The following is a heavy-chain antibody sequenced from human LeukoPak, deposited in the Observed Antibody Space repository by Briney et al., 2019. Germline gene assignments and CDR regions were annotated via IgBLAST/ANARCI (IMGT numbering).Heavy chain of an antibody. CDR1: GGSFSGYY. V-gene: IGHV4-34*01. CDR2: INHSGST. D-gene: IGHD4/OR15-4a*01. CDR3: TRDSAKSFDD. Sequence: SETLSLTCAVYGGSFSGYYWSWIRQPPGKGLEWIGEINHSGSTNYNPSLKSRVTISVDTSKNQFSLKLSSVTAADTAMYHCTRDSAKSFDDWGQGTLVTVSS. J-gene: IGHJ4*02.